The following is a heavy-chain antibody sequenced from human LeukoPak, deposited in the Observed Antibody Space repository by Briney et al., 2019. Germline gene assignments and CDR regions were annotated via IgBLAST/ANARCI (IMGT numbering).Heavy chain of an antibody. D-gene: IGHD4-17*01. CDR2: ISANSGNT. J-gene: IGHJ5*02. CDR3: ARETTTPWGFDP. Sequence: ASVKVSCKASGYIFTRYAISWVRQAPGQGLEWMGWISANSGNTNYAQKHQGRVTMTTDTSTSTAYMELRSLRSDDTAVYYCARETTTPWGFDPWGQGTLVTVSS. CDR1: GYIFTRYA. V-gene: IGHV1-18*01.